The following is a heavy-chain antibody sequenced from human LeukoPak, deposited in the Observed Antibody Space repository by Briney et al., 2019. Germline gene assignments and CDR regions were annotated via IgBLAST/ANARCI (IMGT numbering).Heavy chain of an antibody. Sequence: GGSLRLSCAASGFTFSSHSMNGVRQAPGKGLEWVSYISSSGSTIYYADSVKGRFSISRDNAKNSLHLQMNSLRAEDTAVYYCARGTVAGKAPYWGQGTLVTVSS. J-gene: IGHJ4*02. V-gene: IGHV3-48*01. CDR2: ISSSGSTI. CDR1: GFTFSSHS. D-gene: IGHD6-19*01. CDR3: ARGTVAGKAPY.